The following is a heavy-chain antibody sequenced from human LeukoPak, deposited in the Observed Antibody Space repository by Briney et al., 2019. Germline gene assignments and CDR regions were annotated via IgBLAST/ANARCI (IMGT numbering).Heavy chain of an antibody. CDR1: GFTFSSYA. D-gene: IGHD6-19*01. V-gene: IGHV3-23*01. CDR2: ISGSGGST. CDR3: AKGVYSSGWYNWFDP. J-gene: IGHJ5*02. Sequence: GGSLRLSCAASGFTFSSYAMSWVRQAPGKGLEWVSAISGSGGSTYYADSVKGRFTISRDNSKNTLYLQMNSPRAEDTAVYYCAKGVYSSGWYNWFDPWGQGTLVTVSS.